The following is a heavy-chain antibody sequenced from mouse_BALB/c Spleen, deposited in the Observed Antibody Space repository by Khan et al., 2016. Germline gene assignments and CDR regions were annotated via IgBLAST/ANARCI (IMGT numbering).Heavy chain of an antibody. V-gene: IGHV10-1*02. CDR1: GFTFNTYA. CDR3: VRPYSHGGFDY. J-gene: IGHJ2*01. D-gene: IGHD2-10*01. Sequence: EVQLVESGGGLVQPKGSLKLSCAASGFTFNTYAMNWVRQAPGKGLEWVARIRSKSNNYATYYADSVKDRFTISRDDSQSMLYLQMNNLKTEDTARYYCVRPYSHGGFDYWGQGTTLTVSS. CDR2: IRSKSNNYAT.